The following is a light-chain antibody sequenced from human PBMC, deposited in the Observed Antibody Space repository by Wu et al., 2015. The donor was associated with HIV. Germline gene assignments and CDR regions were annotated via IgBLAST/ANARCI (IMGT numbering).Light chain of an antibody. CDR2: GAS. Sequence: IQLTQPPSSLSASVGDRVTITCRASQDISSYLAWYQQKRGKAPKLLMYGASTLQRGVPSRFSGSGSGTDFTLAISNLQPEDFATYYCQQLKTYPYSFGQGTKLEIK. CDR1: QDISSY. J-gene: IGKJ2*03. V-gene: IGKV1-9*01. CDR3: QQLKTYPYS.